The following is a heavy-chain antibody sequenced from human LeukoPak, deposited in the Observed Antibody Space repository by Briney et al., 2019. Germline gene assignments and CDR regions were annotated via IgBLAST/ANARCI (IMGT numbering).Heavy chain of an antibody. D-gene: IGHD3-22*01. CDR1: GGTFISYA. CDR3: AAQYYYDSSGYLGGADY. J-gene: IGHJ4*02. Sequence: GASVKVSFTASGGTFISYAISWVRQAPGQGLEWMGGIIPIFGTANYAQKFQGRVTITADKSTSTAYMELSSLRSEDTAVYYCAAQYYYDSSGYLGGADYWGQGTLVTVSS. CDR2: IIPIFGTA. V-gene: IGHV1-69*06.